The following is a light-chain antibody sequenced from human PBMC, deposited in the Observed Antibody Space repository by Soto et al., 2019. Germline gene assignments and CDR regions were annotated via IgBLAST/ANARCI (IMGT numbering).Light chain of an antibody. Sequence: EIVMTQSPATLSVSPGERATLSCRASQSVSSNLAWYQQKPGQAPRLLLYGTSTRATGIPARFSGSRSGTEFTPTIRSLQSEDFAVYYCQHYNNWPRTFGQGTKVEIK. CDR3: QHYNNWPRT. CDR2: GTS. J-gene: IGKJ1*01. CDR1: QSVSSN. V-gene: IGKV3-15*01.